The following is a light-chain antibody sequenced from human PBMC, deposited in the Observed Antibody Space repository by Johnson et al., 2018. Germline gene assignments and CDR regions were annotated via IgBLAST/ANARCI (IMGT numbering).Light chain of an antibody. J-gene: IGLJ1*01. Sequence: QSVLTQPPSVSAAPGQKVTISCSGSSSNIGNNYVSWYQQLPGTAPKLLIYDNNNRPSGIPDRFSGSKSGTSATLGITGLQTGDEADYYCGTWDTNLSAGNVLGTGTKVTVL. CDR2: DNN. CDR3: GTWDTNLSAGNV. CDR1: SSNIGNNY. V-gene: IGLV1-51*01.